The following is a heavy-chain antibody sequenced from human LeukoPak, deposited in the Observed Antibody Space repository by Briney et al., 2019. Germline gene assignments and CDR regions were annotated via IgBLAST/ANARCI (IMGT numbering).Heavy chain of an antibody. CDR2: IWYDGSNK. D-gene: IGHD2-15*01. Sequence: GRSLRLSCAASGFTFSSYGMHWVRQAPGKGLGWVAVIWYDGSNKYYADSVKGRFTISRDNSKNTLYLQMNSLRAEDTAVYYCARGDVTCSGGSCYPFRFQHWGQGTLVTVSS. CDR3: ARGDVTCSGGSCYPFRFQH. J-gene: IGHJ1*01. V-gene: IGHV3-33*01. CDR1: GFTFSSYG.